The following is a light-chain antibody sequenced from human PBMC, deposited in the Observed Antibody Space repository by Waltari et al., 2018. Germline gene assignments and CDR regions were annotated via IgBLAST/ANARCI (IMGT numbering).Light chain of an antibody. Sequence: QSALTPPRSVSGSPGQSVTVPCTGTSSDVGYYNYFSWYQQLPGKAPKVMIFDVSQRPSGVPDRFSGHKSDNTAYLTISGLQAEDEADYYGCSYAGSHILYVFGTGTTVTVL. CDR1: SSDVGYYNY. J-gene: IGLJ1*01. CDR3: CSYAGSHILYV. CDR2: DVS. V-gene: IGLV2-11*01.